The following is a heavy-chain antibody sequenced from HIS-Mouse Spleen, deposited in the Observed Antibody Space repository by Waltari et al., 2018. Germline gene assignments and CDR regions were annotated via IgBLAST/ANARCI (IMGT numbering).Heavy chain of an antibody. D-gene: IGHD6-13*01. J-gene: IGHJ2*01. CDR1: GGSISSSSYY. Sequence: QLQLQESGPGLVKPSETLSPTCTVSGGSISSSSYYWGWIRQPPGKGPEWIGSIYYSGGPYYNPSLKSRVTISVDTSKNQFSLKLSSVTAADTAVYYCAREIPYSSSWYDWYFDLWGRGTLVTVSS. V-gene: IGHV4-39*07. CDR2: IYYSGGP. CDR3: AREIPYSSSWYDWYFDL.